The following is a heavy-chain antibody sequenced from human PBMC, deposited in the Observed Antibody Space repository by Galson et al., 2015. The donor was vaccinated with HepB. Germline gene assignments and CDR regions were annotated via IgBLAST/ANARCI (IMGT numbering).Heavy chain of an antibody. CDR2: IIPILGIA. V-gene: IGHV1-69*04. D-gene: IGHD1-26*01. Sequence: SVKVSCKASGGTFSSYAISWVRQAPGQGLEWMGRIIPILGIANYAQKFQGRVTITADKSTSTAYMELSSLRSEDTAVYYCARDCGLSGSYYQDIWGQGTMVTVSS. J-gene: IGHJ3*02. CDR3: ARDCGLSGSYYQDI. CDR1: GGTFSSYA.